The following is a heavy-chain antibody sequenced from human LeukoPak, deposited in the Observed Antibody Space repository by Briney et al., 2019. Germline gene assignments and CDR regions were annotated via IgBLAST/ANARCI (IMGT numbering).Heavy chain of an antibody. J-gene: IGHJ4*02. CDR3: ATYSSNWYLFVY. Sequence: ASVKVSCKASRYTFTGYYMHWVRQAPGQGLEWMGWINPNSGGTNYAQKFQGRVTMTRDTSISTAYMELSRLRSDDTAVYYCATYSSNWYLFVYWGQGTLVTVSS. D-gene: IGHD6-13*01. CDR2: INPNSGGT. CDR1: RYTFTGYY. V-gene: IGHV1-2*02.